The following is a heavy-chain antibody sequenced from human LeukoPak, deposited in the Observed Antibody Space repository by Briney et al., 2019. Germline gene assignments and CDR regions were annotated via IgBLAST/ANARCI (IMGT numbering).Heavy chain of an antibody. Sequence: ASVKVSCKASGGTFSSYAISWVRQAPGQGLEWMGGIIPIFGTANYAQKFQGRVTITTDESTSTAYMELSSLRSEDTAVYYCARDRGHYYGSGSYYRPRGGDYYYYMDVWGKGTTVTVSS. CDR2: IIPIFGTA. CDR1: GGTFSSYA. D-gene: IGHD3-10*01. CDR3: ARDRGHYYGSGSYYRPRGGDYYYYMDV. J-gene: IGHJ6*03. V-gene: IGHV1-69*05.